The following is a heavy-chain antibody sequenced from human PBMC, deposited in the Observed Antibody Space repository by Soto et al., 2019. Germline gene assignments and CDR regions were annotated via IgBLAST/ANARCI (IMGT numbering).Heavy chain of an antibody. J-gene: IGHJ4*02. V-gene: IGHV1-18*01. CDR1: GYTFSSYA. Sequence: QVQLVQSGAEVKKPGASVKVSCKASGYTFSSYAISWVRQAPGQGLEWMGWIITYNGNTNYAQKLQGRVTMTTDTSTTTADMDLRSLRFDDTAVYYCARTGPPVDYWRQGTRVTVSS. D-gene: IGHD1-1*01. CDR2: IITYNGNT. CDR3: ARTGPPVDY.